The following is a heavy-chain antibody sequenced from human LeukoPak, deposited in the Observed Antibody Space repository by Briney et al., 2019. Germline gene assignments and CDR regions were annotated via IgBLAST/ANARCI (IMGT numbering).Heavy chain of an antibody. CDR1: GGSISSYY. CDR2: IYYSGST. J-gene: IGHJ4*02. D-gene: IGHD2-15*01. CDR3: ARDALSGGSCYSDY. Sequence: PSETLSLTCTVSGGSISSYYWSWIRQPPGKGLEWIGYIYYSGSTNYNPSLKSRVTISVDTSKNQFSLKLSSVTAADTAVYYCARDALSGGSCYSDYWGQGTLVTVSS. V-gene: IGHV4-59*01.